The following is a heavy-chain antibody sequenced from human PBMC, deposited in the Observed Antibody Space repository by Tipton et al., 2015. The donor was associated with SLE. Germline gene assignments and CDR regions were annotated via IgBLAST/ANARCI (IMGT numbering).Heavy chain of an antibody. D-gene: IGHD5-24*01. Sequence: TLSLTCTVSGGSISSYYWSWIRQPPGKGLEWIGYIYYSGSTNYNPSLKSRVTISVDTSKNQFSLKLSSVTAADTAVYYCASYVEMATTLMDVWGKGTTVTVSS. CDR3: ASYVEMATTLMDV. CDR1: GGSISSYY. CDR2: IYYSGST. J-gene: IGHJ6*03. V-gene: IGHV4-59*08.